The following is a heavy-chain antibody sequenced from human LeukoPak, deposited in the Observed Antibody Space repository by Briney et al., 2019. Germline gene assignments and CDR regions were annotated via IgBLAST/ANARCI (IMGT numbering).Heavy chain of an antibody. CDR2: IIPIFGTA. CDR1: GGTFSSYA. Sequence: SVKVSCKASGGTFSSYAISWVRQAPGQRLEWMGRIIPIFGTANYAQKFQGRVTITTDESTSTAYMELSSLRSEDTAVYYCARDSGYSSSWYQKTPSDDYWGQGTLVTVSS. J-gene: IGHJ4*02. CDR3: ARDSGYSSSWYQKTPSDDY. D-gene: IGHD6-13*01. V-gene: IGHV1-69*05.